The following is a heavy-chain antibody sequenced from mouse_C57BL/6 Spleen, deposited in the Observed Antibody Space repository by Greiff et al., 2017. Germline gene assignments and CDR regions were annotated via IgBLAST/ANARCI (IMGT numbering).Heavy chain of an antibody. Sequence: QVQLQQPGAELVKPGASVKVSCKASGYTFTSYWMHWVKQRPGQGLEWIGRIHPSDSATNYNQKFKGKATLTVDNSSSTAYMQLSSLTSEDSAVYYCAIPFLDSSGYVADWGQGTLVTVSA. V-gene: IGHV1-74*01. CDR2: IHPSDSAT. J-gene: IGHJ3*01. CDR3: AIPFLDSSGYVAD. D-gene: IGHD3-2*02. CDR1: GYTFTSYW.